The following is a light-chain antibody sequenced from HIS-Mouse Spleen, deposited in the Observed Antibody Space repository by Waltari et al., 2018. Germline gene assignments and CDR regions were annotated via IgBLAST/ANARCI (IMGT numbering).Light chain of an antibody. J-gene: IGLJ1*01. CDR3: NSRDSSGNHYV. CDR2: GKN. V-gene: IGLV3-19*01. Sequence: SSELTQDPAVSVALGQTVRITCQGDSLRSYYASCYQQKPGQAPVLVIYGKNNRTSGIPDRFSGSSSGNTASLTITGAQAEDEADYYCNSRDSSGNHYVFGTGTKVTVL. CDR1: SLRSYY.